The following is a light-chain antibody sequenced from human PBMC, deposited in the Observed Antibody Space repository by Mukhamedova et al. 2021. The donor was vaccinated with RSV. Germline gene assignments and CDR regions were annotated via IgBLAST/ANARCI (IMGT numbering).Light chain of an antibody. J-gene: IGKJ3*01. CDR3: QHFSSYPLS. V-gene: IGKV1-13*02. CDR2: DVS. Sequence: WYQRRVHGKPPKLLIYDVSNLDRGVLSRFSGSGSGTEFTLTISSLQPEDFAFYYCQHFSSYPLSFGPGTKVDV.